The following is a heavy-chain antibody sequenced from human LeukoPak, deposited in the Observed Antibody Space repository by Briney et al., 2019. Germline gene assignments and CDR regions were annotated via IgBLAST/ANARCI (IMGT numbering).Heavy chain of an antibody. V-gene: IGHV4-59*01. CDR3: ARGGPPGYYYDYYMDV. CDR2: IYYSGST. CDR1: GGPIRTYQ. Sequence: AETLSLTCTVSGGPIRTYQWSWIRQTPGKGLEWIGYIYYSGSTNFNPSLKSRVTISVDTSKNQFSLKMSSVTAADTAVYFCARGGPPGYYYDYYMDVWGKGTTVTISS. J-gene: IGHJ6*03.